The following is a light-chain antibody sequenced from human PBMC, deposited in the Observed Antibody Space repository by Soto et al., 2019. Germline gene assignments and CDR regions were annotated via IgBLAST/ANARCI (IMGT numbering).Light chain of an antibody. J-gene: IGLJ2*01. CDR2: EVS. CDR3: SSFAGSNVV. Sequence: QSAQTQPPSASGSPGQSVTISCTGTSSDVGGYNYVSWYQQHPGKAPKLMISEVSKRPSGVPDRFSGSKSGNTASLTVSGLQAEDEADYYCSSFAGSNVVFGGGTKLTVL. CDR1: SSDVGGYNY. V-gene: IGLV2-8*01.